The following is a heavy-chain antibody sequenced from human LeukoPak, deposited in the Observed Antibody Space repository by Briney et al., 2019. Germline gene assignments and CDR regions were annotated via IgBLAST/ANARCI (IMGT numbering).Heavy chain of an antibody. J-gene: IGHJ1*01. D-gene: IGHD3-22*01. CDR2: ISSNGGST. CDR1: GFTFSSYA. CDR3: VKGQRYYDSSGYYSIEYFQH. Sequence: PGGSPRLSCSASGFTFSSYAMHWVRQAPGKGLEYVSAISSNGGSTYYADSVKGRFTISRDNSKNTLYLQMSSLRAEDTAVYYCVKGQRYYDSSGYYSIEYFQHWGQGTLVTVSS. V-gene: IGHV3-64D*09.